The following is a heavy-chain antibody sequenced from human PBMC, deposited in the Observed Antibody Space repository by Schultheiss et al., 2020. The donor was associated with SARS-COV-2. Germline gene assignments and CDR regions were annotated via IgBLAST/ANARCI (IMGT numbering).Heavy chain of an antibody. CDR2: INPNSGGT. CDR1: GYTFTGYY. D-gene: IGHD6-13*01. J-gene: IGHJ5*02. CDR3: ARDQTEGSSWSRRGGVDP. Sequence: ASVKVSCKASGYTFTGYYMHWVRQAPGQGLEWMGWINPNSGGTNYAQKFQGWVTMTRDTSISTAYMELSRLRSDDTAVYYCARDQTEGSSWSRRGGVDPWGQGTLVTVSS. V-gene: IGHV1-2*04.